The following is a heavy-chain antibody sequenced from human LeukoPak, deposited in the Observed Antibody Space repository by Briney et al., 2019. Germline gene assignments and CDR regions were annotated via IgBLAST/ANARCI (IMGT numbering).Heavy chain of an antibody. CDR1: GYTFTGYY. V-gene: IGHV1-69*02. Sequence: ASVKVSCKASGYTFTGYYMHWVRQAPGQGLEWRGRIIPILGIANYAQKFQGRVTITADKSTSTAYMELSSLRSEDTAVYYCAGRLGYCSSTSCYEDWGQGTLVTVSS. J-gene: IGHJ4*02. CDR2: IIPILGIA. D-gene: IGHD2-2*01. CDR3: AGRLGYCSSTSCYED.